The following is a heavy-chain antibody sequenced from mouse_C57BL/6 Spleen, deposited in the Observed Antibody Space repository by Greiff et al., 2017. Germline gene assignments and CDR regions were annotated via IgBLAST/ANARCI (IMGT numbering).Heavy chain of an antibody. D-gene: IGHD4-1*01. CDR3: ASNWDVWFAY. CDR2: IYPGSGNT. V-gene: IGHV1-76*01. Sequence: VKLQESGAELVRPGASVKLSCKASGYTFTDYYINWVKQRPGQGLEWIARIYPGSGNTYYNEKFKGKATLTAEKSSSTAYMQLSSLTSEDSAVYFCASNWDVWFAYWGQGTLVTVSA. J-gene: IGHJ3*01. CDR1: GYTFTDYY.